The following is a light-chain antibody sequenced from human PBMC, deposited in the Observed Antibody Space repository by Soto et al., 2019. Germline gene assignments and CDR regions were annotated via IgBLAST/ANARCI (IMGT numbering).Light chain of an antibody. CDR3: QQFDKLPLT. V-gene: IGKV1-33*01. Sequence: DIQMTQSPSSLSASVGDRVTITCQASQDITNYLNWYQQKPGKAPKIVIYDASVLEAGVPSRFSGGGSGTHFTLTITSLQAEDVATYYCQQFDKLPLTFGGGTNVEIK. J-gene: IGKJ4*01. CDR2: DAS. CDR1: QDITNY.